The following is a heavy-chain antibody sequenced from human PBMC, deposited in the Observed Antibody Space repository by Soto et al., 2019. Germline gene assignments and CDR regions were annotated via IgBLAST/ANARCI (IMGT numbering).Heavy chain of an antibody. J-gene: IGHJ6*03. Sequence: EVQLVESGGGLVQPGGSLRLSCAASGFTFSDHYMDWVRQAPGKGLEWVGRTRNKANSYTTEYAASVKGRFTISRDDSKNSLYLQINSLKTEDDAVFYCSRVMIYYYSMDVWGKGTTVTVSS. CDR1: GFTFSDHY. D-gene: IGHD3-16*01. V-gene: IGHV3-72*01. CDR3: SRVMIYYYSMDV. CDR2: TRNKANSYTT.